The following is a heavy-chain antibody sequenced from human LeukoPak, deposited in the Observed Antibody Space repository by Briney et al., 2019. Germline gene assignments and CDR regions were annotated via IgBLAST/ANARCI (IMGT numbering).Heavy chain of an antibody. CDR2: ISSNGGST. V-gene: IGHV3-64D*06. CDR3: VKDLEMATITGFDY. Sequence: GGSLRLSCSASGFAFSSYAMHRARHAPGNGLEYVSAISSNGGSTYYADSVKGRFTISRDNSKNTLYLQMSSLRAEDTAVYYCVKDLEMATITGFDYWGQGTLVTVSS. CDR1: GFAFSSYA. J-gene: IGHJ4*02. D-gene: IGHD5-24*01.